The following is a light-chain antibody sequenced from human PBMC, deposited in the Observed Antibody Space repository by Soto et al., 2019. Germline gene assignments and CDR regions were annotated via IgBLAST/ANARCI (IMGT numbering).Light chain of an antibody. CDR1: SSDVGSYNR. CDR2: EVS. J-gene: IGLJ1*01. Sequence: QSDLTQPPSVSGSPGQSVAISCTGTSSDVGSYNRVSWYQQPPGTAPKVMIYEVSNRPSGAPDRFSGSKSGNTASLTISGLQAEDEADYYCSSYTSSNTYVFGTGTKVTVL. V-gene: IGLV2-18*02. CDR3: SSYTSSNTYV.